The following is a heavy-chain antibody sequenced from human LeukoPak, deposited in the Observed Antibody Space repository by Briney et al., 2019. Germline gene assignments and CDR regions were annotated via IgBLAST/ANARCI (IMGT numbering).Heavy chain of an antibody. CDR3: ANKVGGDSSVYSDY. V-gene: IGHV3-30*02. Sequence: GGALRLSCAASGFTFSSYGMHWVRQAPGKGLEWVALIRTDRTSKYYADSVRGRFTISRDNPKHTLYLQMNSLRPEDTAVYYCANKVGGDSSVYSDYWGQGTLVTVST. D-gene: IGHD3-22*01. CDR2: IRTDRTSK. CDR1: GFTFSSYG. J-gene: IGHJ4*02.